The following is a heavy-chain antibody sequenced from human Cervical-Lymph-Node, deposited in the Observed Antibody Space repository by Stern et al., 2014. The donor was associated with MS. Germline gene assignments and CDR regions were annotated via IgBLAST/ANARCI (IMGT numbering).Heavy chain of an antibody. V-gene: IGHV2-5*09. J-gene: IGHJ5*02. CDR3: AHKRVWLDP. CDR1: GFSLNTTRVG. CDR2: TYWDYEK. Sequence: QATLRASGPTLVKPTQTLTLTCPFSGFSLNTTRVGVARIRQPPGKALEWLALTYWDYEKRHRPCLKNRLTITKDTSKNQVVLTMTNMDPVDTATYYCAHKRVWLDPWGQGTLVTVSS.